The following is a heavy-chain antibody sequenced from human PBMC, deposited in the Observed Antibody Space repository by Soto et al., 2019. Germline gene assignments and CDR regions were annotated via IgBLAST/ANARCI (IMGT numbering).Heavy chain of an antibody. CDR1: GYTFTSYD. CDR2: MNPNSGNT. J-gene: IGHJ6*03. D-gene: IGHD2-15*01. CDR3: ARGVWDIVVVFGYMDV. Sequence: GASVKVSCKASGYTFTSYDINWVRQATGQGLEWMGWMNPNSGNTGYAQKFQGRVTMTRNTSISTAYMELSSLRSEDTAVYYCARGVWDIVVVFGYMDVWGKGITVTVSS. V-gene: IGHV1-8*01.